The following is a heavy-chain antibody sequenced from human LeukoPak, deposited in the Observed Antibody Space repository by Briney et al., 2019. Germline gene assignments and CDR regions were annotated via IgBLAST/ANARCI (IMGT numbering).Heavy chain of an antibody. CDR2: IWYDGSNK. V-gene: IGHV3-33*06. J-gene: IGHJ4*02. Sequence: LSLTRAVYGGSFSGYYWSWIRQPPGKGLEWVAVIWYDGSNKYYADSVKGRFTISRDNSKNTLYLQMNSLRAEDTAVYYCANEFDYWGQGTLVTVSS. CDR1: GGSFSGYY. CDR3: ANEFDY.